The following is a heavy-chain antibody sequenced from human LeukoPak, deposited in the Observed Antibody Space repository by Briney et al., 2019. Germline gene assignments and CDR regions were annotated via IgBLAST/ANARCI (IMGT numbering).Heavy chain of an antibody. Sequence: SETLSLTCTVSGGSISSYYWSWIRQPAGKGLEWIGRIYTSGSTNYNPSLKSRVTMSVDTSKNQFSLKLSSVTAADTAVYYCARASASAARAYAFDIWGQGTMVTVSS. CDR3: ARASASAARAYAFDI. V-gene: IGHV4-4*07. J-gene: IGHJ3*02. CDR1: GGSISSYY. D-gene: IGHD2-2*01. CDR2: IYTSGST.